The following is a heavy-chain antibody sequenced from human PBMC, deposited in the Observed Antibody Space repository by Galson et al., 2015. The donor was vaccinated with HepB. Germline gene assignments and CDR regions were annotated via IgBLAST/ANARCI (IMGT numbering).Heavy chain of an antibody. J-gene: IGHJ6*03. CDR2: ISYDGSNK. CDR1: GFTFSSYG. Sequence: SLRLSCAASGFTFSSYGMHWVRQAPGKGLEWVAVISYDGSNKYYADSVKGRFTISRDNSKNTLYLQMNSLRAEDTAVYYCAKDRNVLYDFSGYMDVWGKGTTVTVSS. D-gene: IGHD3-3*01. CDR3: AKDRNVLYDFSGYMDV. V-gene: IGHV3-30*18.